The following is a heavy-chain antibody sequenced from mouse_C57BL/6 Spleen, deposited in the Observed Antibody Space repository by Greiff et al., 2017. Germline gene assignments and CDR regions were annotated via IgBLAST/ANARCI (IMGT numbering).Heavy chain of an antibody. Sequence: EVQGVESGPEPVKPGASVKMSCKASGYTFTDYNMHWVKQSHGKSLEWIGYINPNNGGTSYNQKFKGKATLTVNKSSSTAYMELRSLTSEDSAVYYCARRLRSLYYAMDYWGQGTSVTVSS. V-gene: IGHV1-22*01. CDR2: INPNNGGT. CDR1: GYTFTDYN. J-gene: IGHJ4*01. D-gene: IGHD1-1*01. CDR3: ARRLRSLYYAMDY.